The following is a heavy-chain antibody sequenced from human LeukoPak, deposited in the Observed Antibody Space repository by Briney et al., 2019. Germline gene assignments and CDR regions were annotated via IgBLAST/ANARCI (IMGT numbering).Heavy chain of an antibody. CDR1: GGSISSYY. D-gene: IGHD2-2*01. CDR3: ASVHQGDAFDI. V-gene: IGHV4-59*01. J-gene: IGHJ3*02. CDR2: IYYSGST. Sequence: SKTLSLTCTVSGGSISSYYWSWIRQPPGKGLEWIGYIYYSGSTNYNPSLKSRVTISVDTSKNQFSLKLSSVTAADTAVYYCASVHQGDAFDIWGQGTMVTVSS.